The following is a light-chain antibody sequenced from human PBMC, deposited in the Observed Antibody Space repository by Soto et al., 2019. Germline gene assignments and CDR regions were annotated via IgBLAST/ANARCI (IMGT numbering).Light chain of an antibody. CDR1: SSDVGGYNY. Sequence: QPVLTQPPSASGSPGQSVAISCTGTSSDVGGYNYVSWYQPHPGKAPKLMIYEVNKRPSGVPDRFSGSKSGNTASLTVSGLQAEDEADYYCSSYAGSSNVFGTGTKVTVL. J-gene: IGLJ1*01. CDR2: EVN. CDR3: SSYAGSSNV. V-gene: IGLV2-8*01.